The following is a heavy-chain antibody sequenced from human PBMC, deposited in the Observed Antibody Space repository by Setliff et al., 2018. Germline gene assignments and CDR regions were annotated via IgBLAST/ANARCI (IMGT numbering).Heavy chain of an antibody. D-gene: IGHD6-13*01. J-gene: IGHJ4*02. CDR3: ARVHPSSSWDY. CDR1: GGSISRSSYY. Sequence: ATLSLTCTVSGGSISRSSYYWGWIRQPPGKGLEWIGSISYTGSTYYNPSLKSRVTKSVDTSKNQFSLNLSSVTAADTAVYYCARVHPSSSWDYWGQGTLVTVSS. CDR2: ISYTGST. V-gene: IGHV4-39*07.